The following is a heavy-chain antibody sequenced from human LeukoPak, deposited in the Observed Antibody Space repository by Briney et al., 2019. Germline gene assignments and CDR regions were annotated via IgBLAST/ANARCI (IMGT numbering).Heavy chain of an antibody. D-gene: IGHD5-12*01. J-gene: IGHJ4*02. V-gene: IGHV3-7*01. CDR1: GSTFSTYW. Sequence: GGSLRPSCPAPGSTFSTYWRKWAGRPPGKGRGWVASIKEDGSDKYYVDSVKGHFSISRDNAKNSLYLQMNSLRTEDTAVYYCAKGGHFNFDYWGQGTLVTVSS. CDR3: AKGGHFNFDY. CDR2: IKEDGSDK.